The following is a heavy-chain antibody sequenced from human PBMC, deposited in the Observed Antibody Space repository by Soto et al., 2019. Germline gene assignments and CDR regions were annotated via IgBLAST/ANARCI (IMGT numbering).Heavy chain of an antibody. CDR1: GGTFSSYT. CDR3: ARDASADYGGNSGWFDP. CDR2: IIPILGIA. D-gene: IGHD4-17*01. V-gene: IGHV1-69*04. Sequence: SVKVSCKASGGTFSSYTISWVRQAPGQGLEWMGRIIPILGIANYAQKFQGRVTITADKSTSTAYMELSSLRSEDTAVYYCARDASADYGGNSGWFDPWGQGTLVTVSS. J-gene: IGHJ5*02.